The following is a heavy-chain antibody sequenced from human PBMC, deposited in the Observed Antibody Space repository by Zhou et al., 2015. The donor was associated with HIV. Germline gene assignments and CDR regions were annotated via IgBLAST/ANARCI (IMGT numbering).Heavy chain of an antibody. D-gene: IGHD6-13*01. CDR1: GGTFSSYA. CDR2: IIPIFGTT. Sequence: QVQLVQSGAEVKKPGSSVKVSCKASGGTFSSYAISWVRQAPGQGLEWMGGIIPIFGTTNYAQTFQGRVTITADESTSTAYMELSSLRSEDTAVYYCARDGGDSSSEGYYYGMDVWGQGTTVTVSS. J-gene: IGHJ6*02. CDR3: ARDGGDSSSEGYYYGMDV. V-gene: IGHV1-69*01.